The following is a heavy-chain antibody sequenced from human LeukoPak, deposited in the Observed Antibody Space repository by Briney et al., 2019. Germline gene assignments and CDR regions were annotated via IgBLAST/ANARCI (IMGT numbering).Heavy chain of an antibody. V-gene: IGHV1-2*02. CDR2: INPKSGGT. D-gene: IGHD6-13*01. J-gene: IGHJ1*01. Sequence: ASVKVSCKSSGYTFTDYYMLWVRQAPGQGLEWIGWINPKSGGTHYAQRFQGRVTMTRDTSISTAYMELRSLRSDDTAVYYCARGLGQQVATEYFQHWGQGTLVTVTS. CDR3: ARGLGQQVATEYFQH. CDR1: GYTFTDYY.